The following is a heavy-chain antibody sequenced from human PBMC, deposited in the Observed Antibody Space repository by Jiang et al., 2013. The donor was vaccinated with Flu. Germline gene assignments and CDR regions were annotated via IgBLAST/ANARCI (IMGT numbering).Heavy chain of an antibody. CDR2: IIPILGIA. J-gene: IGHJ6*02. V-gene: IGHV1-69*10. D-gene: IGHD3-10*01. CDR1: GGTFSSYA. Sequence: QLVESGAEVKKPGSSVKVSCKASGGTFSSYAISWVRQAPGQGLEWMGGIIPILGIANYAQKFQGRVTITADKSTSTAYMELSSLRSEDTAVYYCARDHIWFGELPPPPGYYYYGMDVWGQGTTVTVSS. CDR3: ARDHIWFGELPPPPGYYYYGMDV.